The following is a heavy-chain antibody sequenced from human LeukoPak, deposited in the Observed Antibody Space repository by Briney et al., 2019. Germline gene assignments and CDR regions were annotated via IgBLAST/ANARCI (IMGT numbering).Heavy chain of an antibody. CDR3: AKDYSRGIVARGSWFDP. V-gene: IGHV3-23*01. J-gene: IGHJ5*02. CDR2: LSGSGGGT. Sequence: GGSLRLSCAASGFTFSSYAMSWVRQAPGKGLEWVSTLSGSGGGTYYADSVKGRFTISRDNSKNTLYLQMNSLRAEDTAVYYCAKDYSRGIVARGSWFDPWGQGTLVTVSS. D-gene: IGHD2-15*01. CDR1: GFTFSSYA.